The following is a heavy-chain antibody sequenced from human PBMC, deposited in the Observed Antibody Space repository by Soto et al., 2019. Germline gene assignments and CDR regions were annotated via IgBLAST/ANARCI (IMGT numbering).Heavy chain of an antibody. V-gene: IGHV4-59*01. Sequence: PSETLSLTCTVSGGSISSYYWSWIRQPPGKGLEWIGYIYYSGSTNYNPSLKSRVTISVDTSKNQFSLKLSSVTAADTAVYYCARGWTAKFQYYYDSSGRTSYYYGMDVWGQGTTVTVSS. CDR2: IYYSGST. CDR3: ARGWTAKFQYYYDSSGRTSYYYGMDV. D-gene: IGHD3-22*01. CDR1: GGSISSYY. J-gene: IGHJ6*02.